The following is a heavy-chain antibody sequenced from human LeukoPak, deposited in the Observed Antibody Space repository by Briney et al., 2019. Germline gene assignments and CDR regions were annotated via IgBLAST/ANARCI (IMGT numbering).Heavy chain of an antibody. CDR2: VNKDGSEK. V-gene: IGHV3-7*01. D-gene: IGHD3-10*01. CDR3: ARAGAMVRGVIIPDYYGMDV. CDR1: GFILSNHW. Sequence: GSSLRLSCAASGFILSNHWMTWVRQAPGKGPEWVANVNKDGSEKYYVDSVKGRFTISRDNAKNTLYLQMNSLRAEDTAVYYCARAGAMVRGVIIPDYYGMDVWGQGTTVTVSS. J-gene: IGHJ6*02.